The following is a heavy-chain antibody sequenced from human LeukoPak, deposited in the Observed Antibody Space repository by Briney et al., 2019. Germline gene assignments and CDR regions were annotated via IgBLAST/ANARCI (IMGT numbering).Heavy chain of an antibody. D-gene: IGHD5-18*01. J-gene: IGHJ4*02. Sequence: PSETLSLTCAVSGYSISSGYYWGWIRQPPGKGLEWIGSIYHSGSTYYNPSLKSRVTISVDTSKNQFSLKLSSVTAADTAVYYCARHVLSSGYSYGLNFDYWGQGTLVTLSS. V-gene: IGHV4-38-2*01. CDR3: ARHVLSSGYSYGLNFDY. CDR2: IYHSGST. CDR1: GYSISSGYY.